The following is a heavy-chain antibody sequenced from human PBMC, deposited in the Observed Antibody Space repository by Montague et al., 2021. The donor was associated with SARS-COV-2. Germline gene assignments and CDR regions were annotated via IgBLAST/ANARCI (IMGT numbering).Heavy chain of an antibody. J-gene: IGHJ6*02. D-gene: IGHD2-15*01. Sequence: QSGAEVKKAGESLRISCEGSGYTFTKKWIGWVRQVPGKGLEWMGRIDPSDSYTRYSPSFQGHVTISVDKSINTAYLQWSSLKASDTAVYYCARQIKGLPDGMDVWGQGTTVTVS. CDR3: ARQIKGLPDGMDV. CDR1: GYTFTKKW. V-gene: IGHV5-10-1*01. CDR2: IDPSDSYT.